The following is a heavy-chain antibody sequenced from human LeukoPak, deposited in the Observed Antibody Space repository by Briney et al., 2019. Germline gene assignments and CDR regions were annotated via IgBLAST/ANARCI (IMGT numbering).Heavy chain of an antibody. CDR2: INSDGST. CDR1: GFSFSSTW. Sequence: GGSLRLSCAASGFSFSSTWMHWVRQVPGKGLVWVSRINSDGSTIYADSVKGRFTISRDNSKNTLYLQMNSLRAEDTAVYYCAKVGGTVIVWGQGTLVTVSS. CDR3: AKVGGTVIV. D-gene: IGHD3-22*01. J-gene: IGHJ4*02. V-gene: IGHV3-74*01.